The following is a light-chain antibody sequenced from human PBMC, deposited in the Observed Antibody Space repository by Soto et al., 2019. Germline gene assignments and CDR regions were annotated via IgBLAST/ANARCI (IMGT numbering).Light chain of an antibody. V-gene: IGKV3-20*01. CDR2: GSS. J-gene: IGKJ2*01. CDR3: HQYGSTPPYT. CDR1: QSIINNY. Sequence: EVVLTQSAGTLSLSPGEIATLSCRASQSIINNYLAWYQQRPGQAPMLLIYGSSDRDTGIPGRFSGSGSGTDFTLTISRPEPEDFAVYYCHQYGSTPPYTFGQGTKVEI.